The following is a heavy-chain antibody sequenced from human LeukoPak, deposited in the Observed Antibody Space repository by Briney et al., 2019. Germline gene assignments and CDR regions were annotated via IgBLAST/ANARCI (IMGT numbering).Heavy chain of an antibody. D-gene: IGHD2-2*01. CDR2: ISAYNGNT. J-gene: IGHJ6*02. CDR3: ARDPCSSTSCYATVYYYYYGMDV. Sequence: ASVKVSCKASGYTFTSYGISWVRQAPGQGLEWMGWISAYNGNTNYAQKLQGRVTMTTDTSTSTAYMELRSLRSDDTAVYYCARDPCSSTSCYATVYYYYYGMDVWGQGTTVTVSS. V-gene: IGHV1-18*01. CDR1: GYTFTSYG.